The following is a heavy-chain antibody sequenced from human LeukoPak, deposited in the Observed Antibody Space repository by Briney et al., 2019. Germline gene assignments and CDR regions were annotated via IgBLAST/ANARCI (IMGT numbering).Heavy chain of an antibody. CDR2: ISYDGSNK. D-gene: IGHD5-18*01. CDR1: GFTFSSYG. V-gene: IGHV3-30*18. J-gene: IGHJ6*03. Sequence: PGRSLRLSCAASGFTFSSYGMHWVRQAPGKGLEWVAFISYDGSNKYYVDSLNGRFTISRDNSNNTLYLQMNSLRPEDTAVYYCTKERPQRGYNYYYYLDVWGKGTTVTVSS. CDR3: TKERPQRGYNYYYYLDV.